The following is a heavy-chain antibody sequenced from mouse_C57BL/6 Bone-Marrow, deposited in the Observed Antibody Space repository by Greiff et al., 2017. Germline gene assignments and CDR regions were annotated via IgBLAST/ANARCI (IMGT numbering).Heavy chain of an antibody. J-gene: IGHJ1*03. D-gene: IGHD1-1*01. CDR1: GFTFSSYT. CDR3: SRQVTTVLATKYFDV. Sequence: EVHLVESGGGLVKPGGSLKLSCAASGFTFSSYTMSWVRQTPEKRLQWVAAISGGGGNTYYPDSGKGRFTISRDNDKNILYLQMSSLRPEDTALYYCSRQVTTVLATKYFDVWGTGTTVTVSS. V-gene: IGHV5-9*01. CDR2: ISGGGGNT.